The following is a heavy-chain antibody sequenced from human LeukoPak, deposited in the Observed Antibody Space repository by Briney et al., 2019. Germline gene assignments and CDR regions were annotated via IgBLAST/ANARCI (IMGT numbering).Heavy chain of an antibody. V-gene: IGHV3-30*03. Sequence: GSLRLSCAASGFTFSNYWLHWVRQAPGKGLEWVAVISYDGRKEYYADSVKGRFTVSRDKSKNTLDLQMNSLRAEDTAVYYCARDFRGYSGYGRFDYWGQGTLVTVSS. CDR3: ARDFRGYSGYGRFDY. J-gene: IGHJ4*02. D-gene: IGHD5-12*01. CDR2: ISYDGRKE. CDR1: GFTFSNYW.